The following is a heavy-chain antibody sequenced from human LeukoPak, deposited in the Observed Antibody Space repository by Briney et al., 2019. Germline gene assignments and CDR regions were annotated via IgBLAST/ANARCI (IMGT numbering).Heavy chain of an antibody. CDR1: GGSFSGYY. CDR2: IYYSGST. J-gene: IGHJ4*02. CDR3: ARSGLVGADFEY. V-gene: IGHV4-34*01. Sequence: PSETLSLTCAVYGGSFSGYYWSWIRQPPGKGLEWIASIYYSGSTYYNPSLKSRVTISVDTSKNQFSLKLTSVTAADTAVYYCARSGLVGADFEYWGQGSLVSVSS. D-gene: IGHD1-26*01.